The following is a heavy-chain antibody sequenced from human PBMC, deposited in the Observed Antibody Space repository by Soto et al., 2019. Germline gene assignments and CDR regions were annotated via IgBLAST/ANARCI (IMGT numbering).Heavy chain of an antibody. J-gene: IGHJ6*02. Sequence: GGSLRLSCAASGFTFSSYAMSWVRQAPGKGLEWVSAISGSGGSTYYADSVKGRFTISRDNSKNTLYLQMNSLRAEDTAVYYCAQGGETGASYYYYDMDVWGQGTTVTVSS. V-gene: IGHV3-23*01. CDR3: AQGGETGASYYYYDMDV. CDR2: ISGSGGST. CDR1: GFTFSSYA. D-gene: IGHD1-1*01.